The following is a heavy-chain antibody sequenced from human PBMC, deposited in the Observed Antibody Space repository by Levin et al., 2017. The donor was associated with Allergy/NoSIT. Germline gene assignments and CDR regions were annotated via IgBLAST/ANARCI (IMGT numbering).Heavy chain of an antibody. D-gene: IGHD3-3*01. J-gene: IGHJ4*02. V-gene: IGHV3-48*03. CDR3: ARQLGNFLSGYNYFDY. CDR1: GFTFSSYE. CDR2: ISSTGSTI. Sequence: SCAASGFTFSSYEMNWVRRAPGKGLEWVSYISSTGSTIYSADSVKGRFTISRDNAMNSLYLHMNSLRSEDTAVYYCARQLGNFLSGYNYFDYWSQGTLVTVSS.